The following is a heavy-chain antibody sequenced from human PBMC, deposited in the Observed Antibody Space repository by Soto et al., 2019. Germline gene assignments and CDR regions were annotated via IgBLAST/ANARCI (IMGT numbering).Heavy chain of an antibody. CDR2: IRSKACGGTT. D-gene: IGHD6-13*01. CDR3: TRSDSSSWYYYYYGMDV. J-gene: IGHJ6*02. Sequence: GGSLRLSCTASGLTFGDYAMSWFRQAPGKGLEWVGFIRSKACGGTTEHAASVKGRFTSSRDDSKIIAYLQMNSLKTEDTAVYYCTRSDSSSWYYYYYGMDVWGQGTTVTVSS. CDR1: GLTFGDYA. V-gene: IGHV3-49*03.